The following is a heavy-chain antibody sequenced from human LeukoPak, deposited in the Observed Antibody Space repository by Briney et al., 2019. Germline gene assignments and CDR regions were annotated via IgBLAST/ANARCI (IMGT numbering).Heavy chain of an antibody. Sequence: PSQTLSLTCAVSGGSISSGGYSWSWIRRPPGKGLEWIGYIYHSGSTYYNPSLKSRVTISVDRSKNQFSLKLSSVTAADTAVYYCARGQQLVRPYYFDYWGQGTLVTVSS. CDR1: GGSISSGGYS. V-gene: IGHV4-30-2*01. CDR2: IYHSGST. J-gene: IGHJ4*02. D-gene: IGHD6-13*01. CDR3: ARGQQLVRPYYFDY.